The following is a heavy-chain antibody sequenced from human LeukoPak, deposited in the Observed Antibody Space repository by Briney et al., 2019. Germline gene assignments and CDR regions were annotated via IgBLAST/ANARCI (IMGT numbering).Heavy chain of an antibody. V-gene: IGHV4-31*03. CDR2: IYYSGST. Sequence: SETLSLTCTVSGDSISNSNYYWSWIRQHPGKGLEWIGYIYYSGSTYYNPSLKSRVTISVDTSKNQFSLKLSSVTAADTAVYYCAREATTYEYFQHWGQGTLVTVSS. J-gene: IGHJ1*01. CDR1: GDSISNSNYY. CDR3: AREATTYEYFQH. D-gene: IGHD1-26*01.